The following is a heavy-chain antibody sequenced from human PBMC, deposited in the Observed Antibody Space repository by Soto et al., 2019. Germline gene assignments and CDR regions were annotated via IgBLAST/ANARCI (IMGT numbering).Heavy chain of an antibody. CDR3: ARAYVIVVVVAATRYNWFDP. V-gene: IGHV3-30-3*01. J-gene: IGHJ5*02. D-gene: IGHD2-15*01. CDR1: GFTFSSYA. CDR2: ISYDGSNK. Sequence: QVQLVESGGGVVQPGRSLRLSCAASGFTFSSYAMHWVRQAPGKGLEWVAVISYDGSNKYYADSVKGRFTISRDNSKNTRYLQMNISRAEDTAVYYCARAYVIVVVVAATRYNWFDPLGQGTLVTVSS.